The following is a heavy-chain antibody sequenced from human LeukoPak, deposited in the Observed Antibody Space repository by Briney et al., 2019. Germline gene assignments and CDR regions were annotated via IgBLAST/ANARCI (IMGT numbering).Heavy chain of an antibody. CDR3: ATYYYDSGGFHFHH. Sequence: GGSLRLSCAASGFTFRSYGMHWVRQAPGKGLEYVSAISSNGGRTYYANSVKGRFTISRDNSRNTLYLQMGSLRAEDMAVYYCATYYYDSGGFHFHHWGQGTLVSVSS. D-gene: IGHD3-22*01. CDR1: GFTFRSYG. V-gene: IGHV3-64*01. CDR2: ISSNGGRT. J-gene: IGHJ1*01.